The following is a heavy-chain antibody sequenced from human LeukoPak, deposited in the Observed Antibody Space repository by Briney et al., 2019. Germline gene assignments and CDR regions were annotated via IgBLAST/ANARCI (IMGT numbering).Heavy chain of an antibody. CDR2: ISGTGNRT. V-gene: IGHV3-23*01. CDR3: AKDRLWFGDFAEITFDY. J-gene: IGHJ4*02. CDR1: GFTFSSYA. D-gene: IGHD3-10*01. Sequence: GSLRLSCAASGFTFSSYAMGWVRQAPGKGLEWVSAISGTGNRTYYADSVKGRFTISRDNSKNTLYLQMNSLRAEDTAVYYCAKDRLWFGDFAEITFDYWGQGTLVTVSS.